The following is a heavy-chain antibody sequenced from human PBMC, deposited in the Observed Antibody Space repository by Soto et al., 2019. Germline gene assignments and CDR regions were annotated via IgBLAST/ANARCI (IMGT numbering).Heavy chain of an antibody. CDR1: GGTFSSYA. CDR2: IIPIFGTA. V-gene: IGHV1-69*01. Sequence: KGSCKAYGGTFSSYAISWVRQAPGQGLEWMGGIIPIFGTANYAQKFQGRVTITADESTSTAYMELSSLRSEDTAVYYCVYGSGSYLRPRPRGWFDPWGQGTLVTVSS. J-gene: IGHJ5*02. D-gene: IGHD3-10*01. CDR3: VYGSGSYLRPRPRGWFDP.